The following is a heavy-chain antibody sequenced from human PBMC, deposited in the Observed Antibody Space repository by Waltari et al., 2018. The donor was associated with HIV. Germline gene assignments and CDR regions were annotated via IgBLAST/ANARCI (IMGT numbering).Heavy chain of an antibody. CDR2: ISGSGGST. D-gene: IGHD6-6*01. J-gene: IGHJ5*02. CDR1: NYA. V-gene: IGHV3-23*01. Sequence: NYAMSWVRQAPGKGLEWVSAISGSGGSTYYADSVKGRFTISRDNSKNTLYLQMNSLRAEDTAVYYCAKRQQLVRTGWFDPWGQGTLVTVSS. CDR3: AKRQQLVRTGWFDP.